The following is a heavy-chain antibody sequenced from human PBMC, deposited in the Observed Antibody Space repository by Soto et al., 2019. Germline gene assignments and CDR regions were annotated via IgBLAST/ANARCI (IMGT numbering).Heavy chain of an antibody. D-gene: IGHD6-13*01. CDR3: ARMYSSSCDY. Sequence: EVQLLESGGDLVQPGGSLRLSCAASGFTFSTYAMRWVRQAPGKGLEWVSSITGSGDRTYYADSVKGRFTISRDNSQSTLHLQMTSLRAEDPAVYYCARMYSSSCDYWGQGTLVSVSS. V-gene: IGHV3-23*01. CDR2: ITGSGDRT. J-gene: IGHJ4*02. CDR1: GFTFSTYA.